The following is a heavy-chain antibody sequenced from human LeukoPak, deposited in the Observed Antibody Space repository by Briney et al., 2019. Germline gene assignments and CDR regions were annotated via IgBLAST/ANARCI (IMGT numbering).Heavy chain of an antibody. J-gene: IGHJ3*02. CDR2: ISRSSSYI. D-gene: IGHD6-13*01. Sequence: GGSLRLSCAASGFTFSSYSMNWVRQAPGKGLEWVSSISRSSSYIYYADSVKGRFTISRDNAKNSLYLQMNSLRAEDTAVYYCARDSSSSWNLVAFDIWGQGTMVTVSS. CDR3: ARDSSSSWNLVAFDI. V-gene: IGHV3-21*01. CDR1: GFTFSSYS.